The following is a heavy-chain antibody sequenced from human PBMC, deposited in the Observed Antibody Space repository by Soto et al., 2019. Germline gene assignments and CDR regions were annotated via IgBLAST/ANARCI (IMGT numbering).Heavy chain of an antibody. CDR2: IFYLGSS. D-gene: IGHD3-3*02. V-gene: IGHV4-39*01. Sequence: SETLSLTCTVSGDSIISSDFYWGWVRQPPGKGLEWIGSIFYLGSSYYNPSLKSRVTMSVDTSKNQFSLRLRSVTAADTALYFCARHSLALRKNNWFDPWGQGXMVTVHS. J-gene: IGHJ5*02. CDR1: GDSIISSDFY. CDR3: ARHSLALRKNNWFDP.